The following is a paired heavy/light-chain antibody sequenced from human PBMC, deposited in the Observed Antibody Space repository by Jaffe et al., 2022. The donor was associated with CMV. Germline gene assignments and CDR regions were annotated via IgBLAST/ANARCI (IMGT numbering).Light chain of an antibody. V-gene: IGLV3-10*01. J-gene: IGLJ3*02. Sequence: SYELTQPPSVSVSPGQTTRITCSGDALPKKYVYWYQQKSGQVPVLVIYNDSKRPSGIPERFSASTSGTMATLTITGAQVDDEAEYYCYSTDTSGTHRVFGGGTKLTVL. CDR1: ALPKKY. CDR3: YSTDTSGTHRV. CDR2: NDS.
Heavy chain of an antibody. Sequence: EVQLVQSGAEVKKPGESLKISCQDSEDSFMNYWIGWVRQMPGKGLEWMGTIYLDTSDTKYSPSFHGRVTISGDKSIHTAYLQWSSLKSSDTAIYFCARLPLYDGSGGYYFESWGQGTLVIVSS. J-gene: IGHJ4*02. D-gene: IGHD3-22*01. CDR3: ARLPLYDGSGGYYFES. CDR1: EDSFMNYW. CDR2: IYLDTSDT. V-gene: IGHV5-51*01.